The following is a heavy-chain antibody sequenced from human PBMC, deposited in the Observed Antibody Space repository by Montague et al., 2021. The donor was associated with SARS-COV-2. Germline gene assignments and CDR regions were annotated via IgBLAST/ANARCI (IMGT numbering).Heavy chain of an antibody. CDR3: ARPGSVSGWFYFDD. D-gene: IGHD6-19*01. Sequence: SVTLSLTCIVSGESIDRDTYYWGWIRQSPGKGLEWIGSLSSSGSTYYNPSLRSRVTISMDTSKNHFSLKVNSVTATDTAVYFCARPGSVSGWFYFDDWGQGTLVSVSS. CDR2: LSSSGST. V-gene: IGHV4-39*02. J-gene: IGHJ4*02. CDR1: GESIDRDTYY.